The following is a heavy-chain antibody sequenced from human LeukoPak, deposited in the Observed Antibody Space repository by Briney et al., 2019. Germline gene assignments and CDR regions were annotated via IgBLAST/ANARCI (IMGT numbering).Heavy chain of an antibody. J-gene: IGHJ4*02. V-gene: IGHV4-39*01. D-gene: IGHD1-7*01. CDR3: ARQVRAPYNWNWDY. CDR1: GGSISSSSYY. Sequence: SETLSLTCTVSGGSISSSSYYWGWIRQPPGKGLEWIGSSYYSGSTYYNPSLKTRVTISVDTPKNQFTLKLSSVTAADTAVYYCARQVRAPYNWNWDYWGQGTRVTVSS. CDR2: SYYSGST.